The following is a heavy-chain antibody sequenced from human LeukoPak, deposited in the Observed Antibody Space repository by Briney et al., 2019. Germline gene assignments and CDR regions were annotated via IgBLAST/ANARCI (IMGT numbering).Heavy chain of an antibody. V-gene: IGHV4-4*07. CDR1: GGSISSYY. J-gene: IGHJ4*02. CDR2: IYTSGST. Sequence: SETLSLTCTVSGGSISSYYWSWIRQPAGKGLEWIGRIYTSGSTNYNPSLKSRVTMSVDTSKNQFSLKPSSVTAADTAVYYCAYTYYDFWSGYFFDYWGQGTLVTVSS. D-gene: IGHD3-3*01. CDR3: AYTYYDFWSGYFFDY.